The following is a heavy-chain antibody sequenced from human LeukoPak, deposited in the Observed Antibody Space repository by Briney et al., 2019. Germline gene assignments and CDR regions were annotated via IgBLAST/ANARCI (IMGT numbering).Heavy chain of an antibody. J-gene: IGHJ6*02. Sequence: GGSLRLSCAASGFTVSSSYMSWVRQAPGKGLEWVSVIRSDGTTAYADSVKGRFTISRDTSRNTLYLQMNSLRAEDTAVYYCANGEQQLVLGSYYYYYGMDVWGQGTTVTVSS. D-gene: IGHD6-13*01. CDR1: GFTVSSSY. V-gene: IGHV3-53*01. CDR3: ANGEQQLVLGSYYYYYGMDV. CDR2: IRSDGTT.